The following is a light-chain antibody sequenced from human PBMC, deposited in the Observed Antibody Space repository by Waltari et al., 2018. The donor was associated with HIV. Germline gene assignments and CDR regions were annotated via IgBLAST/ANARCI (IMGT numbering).Light chain of an antibody. CDR1: QSLLHRNGYNF. V-gene: IGKV2-28*01. CDR2: LGS. Sequence: VMTPSPLPLPVTPGEPPSIPCRSSQSLLHRNGYNFLDWYLQKPGQSPQLLIYLGSNRTSGFPNRCGGSGSGADFTLKITRVEAEYVGVYGCRPSLQTPYKFGPGTKLEIK. J-gene: IGKJ2*01. CDR3: RPSLQTPYK.